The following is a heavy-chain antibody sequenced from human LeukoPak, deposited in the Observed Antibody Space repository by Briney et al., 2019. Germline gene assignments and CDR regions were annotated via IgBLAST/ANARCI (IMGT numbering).Heavy chain of an antibody. CDR2: IYYSGST. Sequence: SETLSLACTVSGGSISSSSYYWGWIRQPPGKGLEWIGSIYYSGSTYYNPSLKSRVTISVDTSKNQFSLKLSSVTAADTAVYYCARDDFWSGYLYYFDYWGQGTLVTVSS. V-gene: IGHV4-39*02. CDR3: ARDDFWSGYLYYFDY. D-gene: IGHD3-3*01. J-gene: IGHJ4*02. CDR1: GGSISSSSYY.